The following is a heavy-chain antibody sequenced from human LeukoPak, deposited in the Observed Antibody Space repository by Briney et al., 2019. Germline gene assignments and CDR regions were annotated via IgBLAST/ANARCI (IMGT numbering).Heavy chain of an antibody. V-gene: IGHV3-74*01. J-gene: IGHJ6*03. D-gene: IGHD2-2*01. CDR3: ARVRCSSTSCYYMDV. CDR1: GFTSSSYW. Sequence: GGSLRLSCAASGFTSSSYWMHWVRQAPGKGLVWVSRINSDGSSTSYADSVKGRFTISRDNAKNTLYLQMNSLRAEDTAVYYCARVRCSSTSCYYMDVWGKGTTVTVSS. CDR2: INSDGSST.